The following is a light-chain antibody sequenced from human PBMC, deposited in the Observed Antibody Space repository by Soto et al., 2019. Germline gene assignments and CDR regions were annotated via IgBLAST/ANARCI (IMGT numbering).Light chain of an antibody. CDR2: GAF. CDR3: QQYGSSPLYT. Sequence: EIVLTQSPGTLSLSPGERATLSCRASQSVSSSYLAWYQQKPGQAPRLLIYGAFSRATGIPDRFSGSGSGTDFTLTISRLETEDFAVYYWQQYGSSPLYTFGQGTKLEIK. J-gene: IGKJ2*01. CDR1: QSVSSSY. V-gene: IGKV3-20*01.